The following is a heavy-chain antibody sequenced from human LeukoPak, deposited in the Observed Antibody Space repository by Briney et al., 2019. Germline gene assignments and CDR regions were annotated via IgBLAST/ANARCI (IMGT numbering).Heavy chain of an antibody. CDR2: ISWNSGSI. Sequence: PGGSLRLSCAASGFTFDDYAMHWVRQAPGKGLEWVSGISWNSGSIGYADSVKGRFTISRDNAKNSLYLQMNSLRAEDTAVYYCARVMRYDFWSGYYVDYWGQGTLVTVSS. CDR3: ARVMRYDFWSGYYVDY. CDR1: GFTFDDYA. D-gene: IGHD3-3*01. J-gene: IGHJ4*02. V-gene: IGHV3-9*01.